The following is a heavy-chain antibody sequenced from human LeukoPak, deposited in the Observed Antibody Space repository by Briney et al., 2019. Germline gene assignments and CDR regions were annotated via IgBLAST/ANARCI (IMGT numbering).Heavy chain of an antibody. D-gene: IGHD1-26*01. V-gene: IGHV3-73*01. CDR1: GFTFSGSA. CDR3: TRREEVGATDFDY. CDR2: IRSKANSYAT. Sequence: GGSLRLSCAASGFTFSGSAMHWVRQASGKGLEWVGRIRSKANSYATAYAASVKGRFTVSRDDSKDTAYLQMNSLKTEDTAVYYCTRREEVGATDFDYWGQGTLVTVSS. J-gene: IGHJ4*02.